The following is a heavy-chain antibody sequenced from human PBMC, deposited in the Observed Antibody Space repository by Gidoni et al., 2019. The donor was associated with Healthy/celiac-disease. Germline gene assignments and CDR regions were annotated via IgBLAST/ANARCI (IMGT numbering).Heavy chain of an antibody. D-gene: IGHD3-22*01. CDR3: AITAAYYYDSSAAGGHAFDI. V-gene: IGHV5-51*01. Sequence: YWIGWVRQMPGKGLEWMGIIYPGDSDTRYSPSFQGQVTISADKSISTAYLQWSSLKASHTAMYYGAITAAYYYDSSAAGGHAFDIWGQGTMVTVSS. CDR1: YW. CDR2: IYPGDSDT. J-gene: IGHJ3*02.